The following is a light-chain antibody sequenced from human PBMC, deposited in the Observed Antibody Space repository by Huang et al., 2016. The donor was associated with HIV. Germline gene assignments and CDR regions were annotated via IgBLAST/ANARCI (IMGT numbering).Light chain of an antibody. V-gene: IGKV3-15*01. J-gene: IGKJ4*01. CDR1: LSVSTN. CDR3: QQYDNWPLT. CDR2: GAS. Sequence: ERVMTQSPATVSLSPGERATLSCRASLSVSTNLAWYQQRPGQAPRLLIYGASTRATGITARFSGGGSGAEFTLTISSLQSEDFAVYYCQQYDNWPLTFGGGTKVQIK.